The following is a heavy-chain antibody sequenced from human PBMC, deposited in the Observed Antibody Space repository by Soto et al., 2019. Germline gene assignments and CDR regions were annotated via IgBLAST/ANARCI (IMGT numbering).Heavy chain of an antibody. Sequence: QVQLVESGGGLVKPGGSLRLSCAASGLTLSDNYMSWIRQAPGKGLEWLSYISSTGNTQYYLESVKGRLTISRDNAKNSVYLQINSLRVEDTAVYHCVSQKIGDGYKIDFWGQGVRVTVSS. V-gene: IGHV3-11*01. CDR1: GLTLSDNY. D-gene: IGHD5-12*01. CDR3: VSQKIGDGYKIDF. J-gene: IGHJ4*02. CDR2: ISSTGNTQ.